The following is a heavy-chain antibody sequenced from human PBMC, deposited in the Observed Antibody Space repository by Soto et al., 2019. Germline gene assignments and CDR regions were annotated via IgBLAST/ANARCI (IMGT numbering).Heavy chain of an antibody. CDR1: GYTFTSYG. Sequence: ASVKVSCKASGYTFTSYGISWVRQAPGQGLEWMGWISAYNGNTNYAQKLQGRVTMTTDTSTSTANMDLRSLRSDDTAVYYCASDLRHITLITMVRGTGNYFDYWGQGTLVTVSS. V-gene: IGHV1-18*01. CDR3: ASDLRHITLITMVRGTGNYFDY. CDR2: ISAYNGNT. D-gene: IGHD3-10*01. J-gene: IGHJ4*02.